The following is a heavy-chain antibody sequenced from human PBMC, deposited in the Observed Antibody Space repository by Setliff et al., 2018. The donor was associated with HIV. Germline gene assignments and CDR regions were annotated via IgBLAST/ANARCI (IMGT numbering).Heavy chain of an antibody. J-gene: IGHJ5*02. CDR3: ARGGAREYQLLYNYFDP. CDR2: IIPIFGTA. V-gene: IGHV1-69*06. CDR1: GGTFSSYA. D-gene: IGHD2-2*01. Sequence: GASVKVSCKASGGTFSSYAISWVRQAPGQGLEWMGGIIPIFGTANYAQKFQGRLTITADTTASTAYMVLSSLTSEDTAVYYCARGGAREYQLLYNYFDPWGQGTLVTVSS.